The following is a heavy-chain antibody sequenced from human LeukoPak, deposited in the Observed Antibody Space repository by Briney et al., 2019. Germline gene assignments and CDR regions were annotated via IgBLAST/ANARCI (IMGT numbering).Heavy chain of an antibody. V-gene: IGHV3-7*03. CDR2: MDGGGSAT. Sequence: GGSLRLSCAASGFTFSSYAMSWVRQAPGKGLEWVATMDGGGSATYYVDSVRGRFTITRDNAKNSLFLQMNSPRAEDTALYYCANEEWYRFDYWGQGTLVTVPS. CDR3: ANEEWYRFDY. CDR1: GFTFSSYA. D-gene: IGHD2-8*01. J-gene: IGHJ4*02.